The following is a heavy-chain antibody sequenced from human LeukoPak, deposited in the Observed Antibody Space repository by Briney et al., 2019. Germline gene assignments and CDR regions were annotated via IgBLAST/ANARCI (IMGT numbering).Heavy chain of an antibody. CDR2: MNHGGST. D-gene: IGHD3-22*01. Sequence: SETLSLTCAVYGGSLSDYYWSWFRQPPGKGLEWIGEMNHGGSTDYNPSLKSRVTISVDTSKNQFSLKLSSVTAADTAVYHCAYSSGYQQQWGQGTLVTVSS. V-gene: IGHV4-34*01. J-gene: IGHJ1*01. CDR3: AYSSGYQQQ. CDR1: GGSLSDYY.